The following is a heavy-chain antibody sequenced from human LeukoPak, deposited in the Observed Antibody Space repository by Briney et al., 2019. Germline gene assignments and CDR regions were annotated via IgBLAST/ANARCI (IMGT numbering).Heavy chain of an antibody. CDR2: INPNGGAT. CDR3: ARDERYSDADHHYPDLGY. D-gene: IGHD3-16*01. CDR1: GYIFTVYY. Sequence: ASVKVSCKASGYIFTVYYLFWVRQAPGQGLEWMGWINPNGGATRYAQKFQGRVTLTCDTSIRTTYMELSSLTSDDTAVYYCARDERYSDADHHYPDLGYWGQGTLVTVSS. V-gene: IGHV1-2*02. J-gene: IGHJ4*02.